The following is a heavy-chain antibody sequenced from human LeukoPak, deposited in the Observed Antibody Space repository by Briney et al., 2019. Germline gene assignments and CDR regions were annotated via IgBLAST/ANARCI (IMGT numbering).Heavy chain of an antibody. J-gene: IGHJ6*02. Sequence: GGSLRLSCAASGCTFSSYAMSWVRQAPGKGLEWVSGISFSGGSSYYTDSVKGRFTISRDNSKNTLYLQMSSLRAEDTALYYCAKIGRYYYYGVDVWGQGATVTVSS. CDR1: GCTFSSYA. CDR3: AKIGRYYYYGVDV. V-gene: IGHV3-23*01. CDR2: ISFSGGSS.